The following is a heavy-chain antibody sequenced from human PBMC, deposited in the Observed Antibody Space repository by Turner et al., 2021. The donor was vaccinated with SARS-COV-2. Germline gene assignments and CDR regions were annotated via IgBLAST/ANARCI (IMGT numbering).Heavy chain of an antibody. Sequence: QLVQSAAEVKKPGVSVWVSCKASGYDFSFYVINWVRHATGQGLEWMGWMNPGSGDTGYAQKFQGRVTLTRKASITTGYMELSSLTSEDKAVYYCARSHRTTTYSSSRYIWGQGTLVTVS. D-gene: IGHD6-13*01. J-gene: IGHJ4*02. CDR3: ARSHRTTTYSSSRYI. CDR2: MNPGSGDT. CDR1: GYDFSFYV. V-gene: IGHV1-8*01.